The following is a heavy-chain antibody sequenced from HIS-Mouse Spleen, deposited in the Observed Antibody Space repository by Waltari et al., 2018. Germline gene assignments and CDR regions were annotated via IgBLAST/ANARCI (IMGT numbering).Heavy chain of an antibody. V-gene: IGHV4-34*01. Sequence: QVQLQQWGAGLLKPSETLSLTCAVYGGSFSGYYWSWIRQPPGKGLEWIGEINHSGSPNYNPSLKSRVTISVDTSKNQFSLKLSSVTAADTAVYYCASRVWGTAMPGFDYWGQGTLVTVSS. CDR1: GGSFSGYY. D-gene: IGHD5-18*01. CDR3: ASRVWGTAMPGFDY. CDR2: INHSGSP. J-gene: IGHJ4*02.